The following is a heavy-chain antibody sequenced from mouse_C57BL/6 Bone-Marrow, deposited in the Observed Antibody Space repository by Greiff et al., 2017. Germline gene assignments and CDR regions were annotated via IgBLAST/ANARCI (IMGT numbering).Heavy chain of an antibody. CDR3: TTYGSSLWDVDV. CDR2: IDPENGDT. Sequence: EVQVVESGAELVRPGASVKLSCTASGFNIKDAYMHWVKQWPEQGLEWIGWIDPENGDTEYASKFQGKATITADTSSNTAYLQLSSLTSEDTAVYYCTTYGSSLWDVDVCVTETTVTVSS. V-gene: IGHV14-4*01. J-gene: IGHJ1*03. CDR1: GFNIKDAY. D-gene: IGHD1-1*01.